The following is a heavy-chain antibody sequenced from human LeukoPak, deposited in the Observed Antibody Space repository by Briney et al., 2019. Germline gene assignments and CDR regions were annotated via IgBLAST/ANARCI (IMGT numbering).Heavy chain of an antibody. CDR3: ASLGYNYYFDY. CDR1: GGSISNSY. CDR2: LYTTGST. J-gene: IGHJ4*02. Sequence: PSETLSLTSTVSGGSISNSYWSWIRQPAGKGLEWIGRLYTTGSTNYNPSLKSRVTMSLDTSKKQCSLKLSSVTAADTAVYYCASLGYNYYFDYWGQGTLVTVSS. D-gene: IGHD5-24*01. V-gene: IGHV4-4*07.